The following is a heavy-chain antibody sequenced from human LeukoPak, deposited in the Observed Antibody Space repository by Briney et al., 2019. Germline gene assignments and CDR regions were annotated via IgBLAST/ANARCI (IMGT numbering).Heavy chain of an antibody. V-gene: IGHV3-30*02. CDR3: VRDRSITVFGVAVS. Sequence: GGSLRPSCAASGFTFGSCGMHWVRQAPGKGLEWVAFIRYDGSNKYYADSVKGRFTISRDNSKNTLYLQMNSLRAEDTAVYYCVRDRSITVFGVAVSWGQGTLVTVSS. CDR2: IRYDGSNK. CDR1: GFTFGSCG. J-gene: IGHJ5*02. D-gene: IGHD3-3*01.